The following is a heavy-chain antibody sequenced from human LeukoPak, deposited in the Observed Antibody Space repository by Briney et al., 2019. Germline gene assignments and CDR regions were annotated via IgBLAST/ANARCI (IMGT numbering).Heavy chain of an antibody. D-gene: IGHD3-3*01. CDR1: GGSVTSDNW. Sequence: PSETLSLTCAVSGGSVTSDNWWSWIRQPPGKGLEWIGEINHSGSTNYNPSLKSRVTISVDTSKNQFSLKLSSVTAADTAVYYCARIFGVVTYYFDYWGQGTLVTVSS. J-gene: IGHJ4*02. CDR2: INHSGST. V-gene: IGHV4-4*02. CDR3: ARIFGVVTYYFDY.